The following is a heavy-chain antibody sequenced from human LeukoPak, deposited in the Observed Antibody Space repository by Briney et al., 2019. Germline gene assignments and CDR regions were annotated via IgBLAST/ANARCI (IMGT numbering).Heavy chain of an antibody. CDR3: ARGVAVADL. Sequence: SRTLSLTRVISRDSVSSNSAASNWIRQSPSRGLEWLGRTYYRSKWYNDYAVSVKSRITINPDTSKNQFSLQLNSVTPEDTAVYYCARGVAVADLWGQGTLVTVSS. D-gene: IGHD5-12*01. V-gene: IGHV6-1*01. J-gene: IGHJ5*02. CDR2: TYYRSKWYN. CDR1: RDSVSSNSAA.